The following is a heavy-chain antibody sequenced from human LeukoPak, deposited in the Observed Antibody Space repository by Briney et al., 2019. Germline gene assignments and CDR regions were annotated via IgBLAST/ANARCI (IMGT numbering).Heavy chain of an antibody. CDR1: GFTFSSYG. J-gene: IGHJ4*02. D-gene: IGHD3-22*01. CDR3: ARGHYYDSSGYYLDY. V-gene: IGHV3-33*01. Sequence: GGSLRLSCAASGFTFSSYGMPWVRQAPGKGLEWVAVIWYDGSNKYYADSVKGRFTISRDNSKNTLYLQMNSLRAEDTAVYYCARGHYYDSSGYYLDYWGQGTLVTVSS. CDR2: IWYDGSNK.